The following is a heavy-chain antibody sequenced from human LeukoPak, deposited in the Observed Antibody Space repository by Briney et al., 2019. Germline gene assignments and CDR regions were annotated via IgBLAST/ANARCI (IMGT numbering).Heavy chain of an antibody. J-gene: IGHJ4*02. CDR1: GFTFSSYS. Sequence: GGSLRLSCAASGFTFSSYSMNWVRQAPGKGLEWVSSISSSSSYIYYADSVKGRFTISRDNAKNSLYPQMNSLRAEDTAVYYCARARNEKSIDYWGQGTLVTVSS. CDR2: ISSSSSYI. V-gene: IGHV3-21*01. CDR3: ARARNEKSIDY. D-gene: IGHD1-1*01.